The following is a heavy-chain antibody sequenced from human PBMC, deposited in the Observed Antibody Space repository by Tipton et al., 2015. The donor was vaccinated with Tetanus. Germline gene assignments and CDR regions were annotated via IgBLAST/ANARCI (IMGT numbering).Heavy chain of an antibody. CDR1: GGTFSSYA. V-gene: IGHV1-69*12. CDR2: IITIFGTA. Sequence: QVQLVQSGAEVKKPGSSVKVSCKASGGTFSSYAISWVRQAPGQGLEWMGGIITIFGTANYAQKFQGRVTITADESTSTAYMELSSLRSEDPAVYYCARGFEGGSSSSGINYYYGMDVWGQGTTVTVSS. J-gene: IGHJ6*02. D-gene: IGHD6-6*01. CDR3: ARGFEGGSSSSGINYYYGMDV.